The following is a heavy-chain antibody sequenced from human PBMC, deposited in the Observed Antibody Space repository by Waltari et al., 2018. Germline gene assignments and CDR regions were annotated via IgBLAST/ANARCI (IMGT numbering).Heavy chain of an antibody. V-gene: IGHV3-21*01. CDR3: ARDTDYPRYYYYGMDV. CDR2: IISSSSYI. J-gene: IGHJ6*02. D-gene: IGHD4-17*01. CDR1: GFTFSSYS. Sequence: EVQLVESGGGLVKPGGSLRLSCAASGFTFSSYSMNWVRQAPGKGLGGVSSIISSSSYIYYADSVKGRFTISRDNAKNSLYLQMNSLRAEDTAVYYCARDTDYPRYYYYGMDVWGQGTTVTVSS.